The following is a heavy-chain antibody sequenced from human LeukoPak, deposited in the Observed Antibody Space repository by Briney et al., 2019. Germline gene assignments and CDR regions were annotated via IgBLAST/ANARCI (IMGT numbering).Heavy chain of an antibody. CDR1: GFTFNNYA. D-gene: IGHD3-10*01. J-gene: IGHJ4*02. CDR2: ISGSGGTT. Sequence: PGGSLRLSCAASGFTFNNYAMSWVRQAPGKGLEWVSAISGSGGTTYYADSVKGRSTVSRDNSKNTLYLQMSSLRAGDTAVYYCAKAGHYGSGSYYSDYWGRGTLVTVSP. CDR3: AKAGHYGSGSYYSDY. V-gene: IGHV3-23*01.